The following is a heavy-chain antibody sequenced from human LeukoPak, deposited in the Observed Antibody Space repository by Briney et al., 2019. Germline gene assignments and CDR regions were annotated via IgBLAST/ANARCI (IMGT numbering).Heavy chain of an antibody. CDR3: AREMEGDYGSGTFYDL. CDR2: ISNSGGRI. Sequence: PGGSLRLSCAASGFTFSIYDMNWVRQAPGKGLEWISYISNSGGRIEYADSVKGRFTISRDNVKNSLYLQMNSLRAEDTAVYYCAREMEGDYGSGTFYDLWGQGNMVTVSS. J-gene: IGHJ5*02. V-gene: IGHV3-48*03. CDR1: GFTFSIYD. D-gene: IGHD3-10*01.